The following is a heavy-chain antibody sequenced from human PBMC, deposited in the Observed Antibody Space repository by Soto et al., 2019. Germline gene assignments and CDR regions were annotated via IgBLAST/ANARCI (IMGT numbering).Heavy chain of an antibody. V-gene: IGHV1-18*01. D-gene: IGHD6-13*01. CDR3: ARGLGAGTFSFSRGMDV. Sequence: QVQLVQSGAEVKKPGASVKVSCKASGYTFTDYAIIWVRQAPGQGLEWMGWISVYNDNTNYARKLQGRVTMTTDTSTSTAYMELRSLRSDDTAVYYCARGLGAGTFSFSRGMDVWGQGTTVTVSS. CDR2: ISVYNDNT. J-gene: IGHJ6*02. CDR1: GYTFTDYA.